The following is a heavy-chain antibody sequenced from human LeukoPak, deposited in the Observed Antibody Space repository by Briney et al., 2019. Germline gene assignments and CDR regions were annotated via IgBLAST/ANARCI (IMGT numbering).Heavy chain of an antibody. J-gene: IGHJ4*02. V-gene: IGHV4-39*01. CDR2: IYSSGNT. CDR1: GASISSNNYY. CDR3: AKSGGFGLIDY. Sequence: SQTLSLTCTVSGASISSNNYYWGWARQPPGKGLEWIGNIYSSGNTYYNASLKSLVTIYMDPSKLQFSLNLGSVTAADAAVYYCAKSGGFGLIDYWGQGTLVTASS. D-gene: IGHD1-26*01.